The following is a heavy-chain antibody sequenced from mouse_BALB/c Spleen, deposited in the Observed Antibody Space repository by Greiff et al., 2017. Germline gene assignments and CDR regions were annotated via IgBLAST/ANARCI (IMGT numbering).Heavy chain of an antibody. CDR3: TRYNLYYAMDD. Sequence: QVQLQQPGAELVRPGASVKLSCKASGYTFTSYWINWVKQRPGQGLEWIGNIYPSDSYTNYNQKFKDKATLTVDKSSSTAYMQLSSPTSEDSAVYYCTRYNLYYAMDDWGQGTSVTVSS. D-gene: IGHD1-3*01. CDR2: IYPSDSYT. J-gene: IGHJ4*01. V-gene: IGHV1-69*02. CDR1: GYTFTSYW.